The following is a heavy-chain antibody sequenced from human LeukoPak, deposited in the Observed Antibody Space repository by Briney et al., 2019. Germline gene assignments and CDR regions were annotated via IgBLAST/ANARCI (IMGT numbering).Heavy chain of an antibody. D-gene: IGHD3-22*01. Sequence: GSLRLSCAASGFTFSSYGMHWVRQAPGKGLEWVAVTWYDGSNKYYADSVKGRFTISRDNSKNTLYLQMNSLRAEDTAVYYCARDSLPYYDSSGYRLTPFDYWGQGTLVTVSS. J-gene: IGHJ4*02. CDR3: ARDSLPYYDSSGYRLTPFDY. CDR1: GFTFSSYG. V-gene: IGHV3-33*01. CDR2: TWYDGSNK.